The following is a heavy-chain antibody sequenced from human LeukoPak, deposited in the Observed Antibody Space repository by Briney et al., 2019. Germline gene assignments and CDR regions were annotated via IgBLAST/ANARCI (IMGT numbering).Heavy chain of an antibody. D-gene: IGHD2-15*01. CDR1: GGTVCSYA. J-gene: IGHJ6*02. CDR3: ARDGRYCSGGSCYSGMDYYGMDV. V-gene: IGHV1-69*04. Sequence: SVKVSSKASGGTVCSYAISWVRQAPGQGVEWMGRIIPILGIANYAQNFQGRVTITADKSTSTAYMELSSLRSEDTAVYYCARDGRYCSGGSCYSGMDYYGMDVWGQGTTATASS. CDR2: IIPILGIA.